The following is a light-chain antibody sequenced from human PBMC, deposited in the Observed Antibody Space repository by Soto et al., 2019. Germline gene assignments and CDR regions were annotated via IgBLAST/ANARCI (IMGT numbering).Light chain of an antibody. V-gene: IGLV1-44*01. CDR3: AAWDDTLNGYV. CDR2: SNN. CDR1: NSNIGSNT. J-gene: IGLJ1*01. Sequence: QSALTQPFSASATPGQRVTISCSGSNSNIGSNTVDWYQHLPGTAPRLLIYSNNQRPSGVPDRFSGSKSGTSASLAISGLQSEDEADNYCAAWDDTLNGYVFGTGTKVTVL.